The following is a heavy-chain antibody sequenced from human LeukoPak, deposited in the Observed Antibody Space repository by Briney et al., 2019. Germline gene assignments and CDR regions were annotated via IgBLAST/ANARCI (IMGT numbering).Heavy chain of an antibody. V-gene: IGHV1-24*01. D-gene: IGHD1-26*01. Sequence: ASVKVSCKVSGYTLTDLSMPWVRQAPGKGLEWRGGFNPEDGETIYAQKFQGRVTITTDESTSTAYMELSSLRSEDTAVYYCARDRSGSYYRDAFDIWGQGTMVTVSS. J-gene: IGHJ3*02. CDR1: GYTLTDLS. CDR2: FNPEDGET. CDR3: ARDRSGSYYRDAFDI.